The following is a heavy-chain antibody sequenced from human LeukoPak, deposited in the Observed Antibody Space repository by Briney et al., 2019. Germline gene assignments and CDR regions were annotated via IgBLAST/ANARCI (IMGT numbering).Heavy chain of an antibody. CDR1: GYSISSGYY. CDR3: ARGNFYGDYAY. D-gene: IGHD4-17*01. Sequence: SETLSLTCAVSGYSISSGYYWGWIRQPPGKGLDWIGSIYHSGSTYYNPSLKSRVTISVDTSKNQSSLKLSSVTAADTAVYYCARGNFYGDYAYWGQGTLVTVSS. J-gene: IGHJ4*02. V-gene: IGHV4-38-2*01. CDR2: IYHSGST.